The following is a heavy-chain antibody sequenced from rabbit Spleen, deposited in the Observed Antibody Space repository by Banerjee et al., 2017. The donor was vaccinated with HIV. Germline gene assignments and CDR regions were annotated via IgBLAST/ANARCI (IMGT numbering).Heavy chain of an antibody. CDR1: GFSLSNIYY. Sequence: QSLEESGGDLVKPGASLTLTCTASGFSLSNIYYMCWVRQAPGKGLEWIACINTGSSGSTNYASWAKGRFTISKTSSTTVTLQMTSLTAADTATYFCARETSGGWGVVLYYFRLWGPGTLVTVS. V-gene: IGHV1S40*01. CDR3: ARETSGGWGVVLYYFRL. J-gene: IGHJ4*01. CDR2: INTGSSGST. D-gene: IGHD4-1*01.